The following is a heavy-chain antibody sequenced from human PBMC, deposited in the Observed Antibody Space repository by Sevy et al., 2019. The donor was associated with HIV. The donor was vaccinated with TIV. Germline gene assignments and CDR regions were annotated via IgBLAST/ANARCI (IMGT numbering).Heavy chain of an antibody. V-gene: IGHV4-39*01. CDR1: GGSISSSSYY. CDR3: ASDPDYGGNSGYYYYMDV. D-gene: IGHD4-17*01. CDR2: IYYSGST. J-gene: IGHJ6*03. Sequence: SETLSLTCTVSGGSISSSSYYWGWIRQPPGKGLEWIGSIYYSGSTYYNPSLKSRVTISVDTSKNQFSLKLSSVTAADTAVYYCASDPDYGGNSGYYYYMDVWGKGTTVTVSS.